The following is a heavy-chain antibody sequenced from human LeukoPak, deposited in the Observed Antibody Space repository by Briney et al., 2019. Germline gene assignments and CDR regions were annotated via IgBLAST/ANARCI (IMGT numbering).Heavy chain of an antibody. CDR1: GFTFSSYA. CDR3: AKRRPSSGTYESAPDY. CDR2: VSASGGST. D-gene: IGHD1-26*01. V-gene: IGHV3-23*01. J-gene: IGHJ4*02. Sequence: GGSLRLSCAASGFTFSSYAMSWVRQAPGKGLEWFSAVSASGGSTYYADSVKGRFTISRDKSENPLYLQMSSLRAEDTAVYYCAKRRPSSGTYESAPDYWGRGTLVTVSS.